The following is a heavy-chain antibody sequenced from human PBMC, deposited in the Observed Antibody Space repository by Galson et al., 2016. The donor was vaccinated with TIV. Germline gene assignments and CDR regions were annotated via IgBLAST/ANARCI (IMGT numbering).Heavy chain of an antibody. CDR2: VFDSGKT. D-gene: IGHD6-13*01. J-gene: IGHJ4*02. V-gene: IGHV4-59*08. CDR1: YVSVSFYY. CDR3: ARHEQQLAPTHLDY. Sequence: LSLTCSVSYVSVSFYYWGWIRQSPGRGLEWIGYVFDSGKTQYNPSLEGRVTISVDTSKNQLSLTLTSVTAADTAVYYCARHEQQLAPTHLDYWGQGTLVTVSS.